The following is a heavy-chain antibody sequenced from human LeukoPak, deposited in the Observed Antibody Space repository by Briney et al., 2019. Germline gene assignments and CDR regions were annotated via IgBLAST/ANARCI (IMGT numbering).Heavy chain of an antibody. CDR2: TYYRSKWYN. CDR3: ARSTGRDYMDV. D-gene: IGHD1-14*01. CDR1: GDSVFSNSAA. V-gene: IGHV6-1*01. J-gene: IGHJ6*03. Sequence: SQTLSLTCAISGDSVFSNSAAWNWISQSPSRGLEWLGRTYYRSKWYNDYAVSVKSRITINPDTSKNQFSLQLNSVTPEDTAVYYCARSTGRDYMDVWGKGTTVTVSS.